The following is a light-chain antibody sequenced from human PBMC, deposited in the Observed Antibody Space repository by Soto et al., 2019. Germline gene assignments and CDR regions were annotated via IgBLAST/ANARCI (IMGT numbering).Light chain of an antibody. CDR1: NGHSGKA. J-gene: IGLJ3*02. V-gene: IGLV4-69*01. Sequence: QLVLTQSPSASASLGTSVKLTCTLSNGHSGKAITWHQQQPEKGPRYLMRLNSDGSHTKGDGIPDRFSGSSSGAERCLTISSLQSEDEADYYCETWDTDIRVFGGGTKVTVL. CDR3: ETWDTDIRV. CDR2: LNSDGSH.